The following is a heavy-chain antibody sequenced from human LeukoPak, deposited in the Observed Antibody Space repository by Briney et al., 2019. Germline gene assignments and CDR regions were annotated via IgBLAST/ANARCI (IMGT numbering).Heavy chain of an antibody. J-gene: IGHJ3*02. CDR3: AREGNRRVFDI. V-gene: IGHV3-7*01. Sequence: GGSLRLSCAASGFTFSSYWMNWVRQAPGKGLEWVANIMEDGSEKYYVDSVKGRFTISRDNSKNSLYLQMNSLRAEDTAVYYCAREGNRRVFDIWGQGTMVTVSS. CDR2: IMEDGSEK. CDR1: GFTFSSYW. D-gene: IGHD2/OR15-2a*01.